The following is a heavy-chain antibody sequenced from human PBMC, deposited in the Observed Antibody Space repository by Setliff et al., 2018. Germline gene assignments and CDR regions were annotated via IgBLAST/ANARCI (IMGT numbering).Heavy chain of an antibody. CDR1: EYTFTNYW. D-gene: IGHD5-18*01. J-gene: IGHJ3*02. CDR2: VYCGDSDT. V-gene: IGHV5-51*01. Sequence: GESLKISCKASEYTFTNYWIGWVRQMPGKGLEWMGVVYCGDSDTRYSPSFQGQVTMSADKSIRSAYLQWSSLKASDTAMYYCARLGYSDEFDIWGQGTMVTVSS. CDR3: ARLGYSDEFDI.